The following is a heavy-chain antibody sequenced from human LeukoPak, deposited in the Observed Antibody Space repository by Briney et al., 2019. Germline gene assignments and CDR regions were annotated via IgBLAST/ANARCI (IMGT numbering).Heavy chain of an antibody. CDR3: ARDMGSGSPGPLDY. V-gene: IGHV3-33*01. CDR1: GFTFSSYA. J-gene: IGHJ4*02. CDR2: IWYDGSNK. D-gene: IGHD1-26*01. Sequence: GGSLRLSCAASGFTFSSYAMHWVRQAPGKGLEWVAVIWYDGSNKYYADSVKGRFTISRDNSKNTLYLQMNSLRAEDTAVYYCARDMGSGSPGPLDYWGQGTLVTVSS.